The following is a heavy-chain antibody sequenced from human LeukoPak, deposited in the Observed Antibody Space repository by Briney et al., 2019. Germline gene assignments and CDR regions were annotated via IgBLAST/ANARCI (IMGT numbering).Heavy chain of an antibody. CDR2: IYYSGST. J-gene: IGHJ4*02. Sequence: TSETLSLTCTVSGGSISSYYWSWIRQHPGKGLEWIGYIYYSGSTYYNPSLKSRVTISADTSKNQFSLKLSSVTAADTAVYYCARGAAAAPVDYWGQGTLVTVSS. V-gene: IGHV4-59*06. CDR3: ARGAAAAPVDY. D-gene: IGHD6-13*01. CDR1: GGSISSYY.